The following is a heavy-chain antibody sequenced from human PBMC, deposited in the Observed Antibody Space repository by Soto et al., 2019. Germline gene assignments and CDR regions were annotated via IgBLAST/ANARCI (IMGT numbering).Heavy chain of an antibody. CDR2: INPKSGGT. D-gene: IGHD2-15*01. J-gene: IGHJ4*02. CDR3: ARGPDIVVVVAATHFDH. V-gene: IGHV1-2*04. CDR1: GYTFTGYY. Sequence: GASVKVSCKASGYTFTGYYMHWVRQAPGQGLEWMGWINPKSGGTNYAQKFQGWVTMTRDTSISTAFVELSRLRSDDTAVYYCARGPDIVVVVAATHFDHWGQGTLVTVSS.